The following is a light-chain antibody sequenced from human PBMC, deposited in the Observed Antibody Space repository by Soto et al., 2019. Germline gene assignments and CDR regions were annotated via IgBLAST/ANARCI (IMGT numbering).Light chain of an antibody. CDR3: CSYTSSRTRM. J-gene: IGLJ3*02. Sequence: QSALTQPASVSGSPGQSITISCTGTSSDVGGYNYVSWYQQHPGKAPKLMIYDVSHRPSGVSNRFSGSKSGNTASLTLSGLQAEDEADYFCCSYTSSRTRMFGGGTKLTVL. V-gene: IGLV2-14*01. CDR1: SSDVGGYNY. CDR2: DVS.